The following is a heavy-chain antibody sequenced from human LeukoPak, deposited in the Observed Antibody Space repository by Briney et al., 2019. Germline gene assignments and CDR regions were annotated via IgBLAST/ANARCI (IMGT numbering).Heavy chain of an antibody. CDR1: GYTFTGYN. V-gene: IGHV1-2*02. D-gene: IGHD6-19*01. Sequence: GASVKVSCKASGYTFTGYNMHWVRQAPGQGLEWMGWINPNSGGTNYGQEFQGRVTMTRDTSISTAYMELSRLRSDDTAVYYCARVGEWYSSGWYFFDYWGQGTLVTVSS. J-gene: IGHJ4*02. CDR3: ARVGEWYSSGWYFFDY. CDR2: INPNSGGT.